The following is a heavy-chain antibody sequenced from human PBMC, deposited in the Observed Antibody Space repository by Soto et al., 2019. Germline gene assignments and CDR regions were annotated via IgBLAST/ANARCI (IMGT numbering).Heavy chain of an antibody. CDR2: IYYSGST. D-gene: IGHD3-22*01. V-gene: IGHV4-30-4*01. CDR3: AARRDYYDSSGYSFDY. CDR1: GGSISSGDYY. J-gene: IGHJ4*02. Sequence: PSETLSLTCTVSGGSISSGDYYWSWIRQPPGKGLEWIGYIYYSGSTYYNPSPKSRVTISVDTSKNQFSLKLSSVTAADTAVYYCAARRDYYDSSGYSFDYWGQGTLVTVSS.